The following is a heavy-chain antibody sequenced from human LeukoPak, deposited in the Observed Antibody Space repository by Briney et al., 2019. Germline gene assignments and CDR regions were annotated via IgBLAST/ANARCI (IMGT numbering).Heavy chain of an antibody. J-gene: IGHJ3*02. CDR2: IYSGGST. CDR3: ARVSNYYDSSGYLAPMAFDI. CDR1: GFTVSSNY. V-gene: IGHV3-66*01. D-gene: IGHD3-22*01. Sequence: GGSLRLSCAASGFTVSSNYMSWVRQAPGKGLEWVSVIYSGGSTYYADSVKGRFTISRDNSKNTPYLQMNSLRAEDTAVYYCARVSNYYDSSGYLAPMAFDIWGQGTMVTASS.